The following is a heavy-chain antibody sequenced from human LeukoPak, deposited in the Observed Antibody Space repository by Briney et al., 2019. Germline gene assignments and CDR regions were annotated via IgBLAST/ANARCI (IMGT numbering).Heavy chain of an antibody. J-gene: IGHJ4*02. Sequence: SETLSLTCTVSGGSISSYYWSWIRQPPGKGLEWIGYIYYSGSTNYNPSLKSRVTISVDTSKNQFSLKLSSVTAADTAVYYCARVNLDDGTFDYWGQGTLATVSS. CDR3: ARVNLDDGTFDY. CDR2: IYYSGST. CDR1: GGSISSYY. V-gene: IGHV4-59*01. D-gene: IGHD1-1*01.